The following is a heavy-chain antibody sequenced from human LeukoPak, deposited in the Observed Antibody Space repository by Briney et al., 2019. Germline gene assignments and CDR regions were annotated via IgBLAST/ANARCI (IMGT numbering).Heavy chain of an antibody. CDR3: ASVDDLDAFAM. CDR1: GFTFSSYA. Sequence: GGSLRLSCAASGFTFSSYAMHWVRQAPGKELEWVAVISDDENNKYYADSVKGRFTISRDNSKNTLYLQMNSLRGEDTAVYYCASVDDLDAFAMWGQGTMVTVSS. D-gene: IGHD5-12*01. CDR2: ISDDENNK. V-gene: IGHV3-30*04. J-gene: IGHJ3*02.